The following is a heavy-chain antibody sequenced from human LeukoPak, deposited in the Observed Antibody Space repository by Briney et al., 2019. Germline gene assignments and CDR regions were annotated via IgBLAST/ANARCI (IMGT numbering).Heavy chain of an antibody. CDR2: FICRSGST. V-gene: IGHV3-23*01. CDR1: GFSFNNYA. CDR3: AKGAYDYIEIAYFDY. Sequence: PWGSLRLSCVASGFSFNNYAMDWVRQAPGKGLGWVSLFICRSGSTFYADSVRGRFTISRDKSKNTLYLQMNSLRAEDTAVYYCAKGAYDYIEIAYFDYWGQGSLVTVSS. D-gene: IGHD5-12*01. J-gene: IGHJ4*02.